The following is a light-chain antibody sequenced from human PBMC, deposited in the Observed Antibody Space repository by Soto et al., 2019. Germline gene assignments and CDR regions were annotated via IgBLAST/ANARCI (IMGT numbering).Light chain of an antibody. J-gene: IGKJ4*01. Sequence: DIQMTQSPSTLSASVGDIVIIVCRASQSISSYLNWYKQKPGKAPNLLIYDTSNLETGVPSRFSGSGSGTDFTFTIRSLKPEDIATYYCQQYDNLVTFGGGTKVDIK. CDR3: QQYDNLVT. CDR1: QSISSY. CDR2: DTS. V-gene: IGKV1-33*01.